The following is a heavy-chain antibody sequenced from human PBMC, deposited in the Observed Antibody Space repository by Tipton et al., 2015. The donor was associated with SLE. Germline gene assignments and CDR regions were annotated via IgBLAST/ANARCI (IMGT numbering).Heavy chain of an antibody. Sequence: TLSLTCNVSGVSISSSYWNWIRQPPGKGLEWIGYIHYSGTTHDNPSLKSRVTMSVDMSKNQFSLRLTSVTAADTAVYYCARSMLTTKRVFDYWGQGTLVTVSS. CDR2: IHYSGTT. CDR1: GVSISSSY. J-gene: IGHJ4*02. D-gene: IGHD3-16*01. CDR3: ARSMLTTKRVFDY. V-gene: IGHV4-59*01.